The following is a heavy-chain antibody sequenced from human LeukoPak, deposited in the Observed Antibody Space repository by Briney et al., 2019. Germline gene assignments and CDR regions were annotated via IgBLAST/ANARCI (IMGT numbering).Heavy chain of an antibody. CDR2: ISSSSSFR. J-gene: IGHJ4*02. D-gene: IGHD3-22*01. Sequence: GGSLRLSCAASGFNFSSYSMNWVRQAPGQGLEWVSSISSSSSFRYYAYSVKGRFTISRDNAKNSLYLQMNSLRAEDTAVYYCARESSGYFYWGQGTLVTVSS. CDR3: ARESSGYFY. CDR1: GFNFSSYS. V-gene: IGHV3-21*01.